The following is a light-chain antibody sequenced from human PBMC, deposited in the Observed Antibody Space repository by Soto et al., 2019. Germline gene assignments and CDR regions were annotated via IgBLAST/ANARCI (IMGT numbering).Light chain of an antibody. Sequence: EIVLTQSPGTLSLSPGERATLSCRASQSVDSSHLAWYQHRPGRAPRLLVYGASRRATGVPDRFSGSGSGTDFTLTISSLEPEDFAVYYCQQRSNWPRTFGPGTKVDIK. CDR3: QQRSNWPRT. V-gene: IGKV3D-20*02. J-gene: IGKJ3*01. CDR2: GAS. CDR1: QSVDSSH.